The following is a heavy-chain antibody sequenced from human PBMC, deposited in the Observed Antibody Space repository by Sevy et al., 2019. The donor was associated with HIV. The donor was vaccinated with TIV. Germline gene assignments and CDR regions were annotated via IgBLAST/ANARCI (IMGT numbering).Heavy chain of an antibody. CDR3: AGGGYCSSTSCYTNDAFDI. D-gene: IGHD2-2*02. CDR2: IRFDGTIQ. J-gene: IGHJ3*02. CDR1: GFTFSTYG. V-gene: IGHV3-30*02. Sequence: GGSLRLSCAASGFTFSTYGMHWVRQAPGKGLEWVAFIRFDGTIQYYTDSVKGRLTISRDNSKNTLYLQMNSLRAEDTAVYYCAGGGYCSSTSCYTNDAFDIWGQGTMVTVSS.